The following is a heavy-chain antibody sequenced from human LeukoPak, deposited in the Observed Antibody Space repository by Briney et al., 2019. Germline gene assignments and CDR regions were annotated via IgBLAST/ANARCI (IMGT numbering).Heavy chain of an antibody. CDR1: GGSISSGSYY. V-gene: IGHV4-61*02. CDR2: IYTSGSS. D-gene: IGHD3-16*02. CDR3: ARDSLSFAFDF. Sequence: SETLSLTCTVSGGSISSGSYYWSWIRQPAGKGLEWIGRIYTSGSSSYNPSLKSRVTMSVDTSKNQFSLKLTSVTAADTAVYYCARDSLSFAFDFWGQGTMVTVSS. J-gene: IGHJ3*01.